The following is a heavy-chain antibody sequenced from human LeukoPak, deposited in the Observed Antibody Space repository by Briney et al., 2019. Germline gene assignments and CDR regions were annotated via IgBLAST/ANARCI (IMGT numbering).Heavy chain of an antibody. D-gene: IGHD1-26*01. Sequence: SETLSLTCAVYGESFSGYYWTWIRQPPGKGLEWIGEINHSGSTNYNPSLKSRVTISLDTSKNQFSLRLSSVTAADTAMYYCARGYRVVGATRPLYYFDYWGQGTLVTVSS. V-gene: IGHV4-34*01. CDR3: ARGYRVVGATRPLYYFDY. CDR2: INHSGST. J-gene: IGHJ4*02. CDR1: GESFSGYY.